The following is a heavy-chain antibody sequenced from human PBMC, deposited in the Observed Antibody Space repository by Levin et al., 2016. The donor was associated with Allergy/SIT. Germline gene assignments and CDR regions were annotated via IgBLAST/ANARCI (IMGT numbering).Heavy chain of an antibody. CDR2: IDNEGTT. J-gene: IGHJ4*02. Sequence: GGSLRLSCAASGFNFSNHWMHWVRQVPGKGLVWVSRIDNEGTTGYADSVRGRFTISRGNAKKMLYLQMNRLRVEDTAVYYCAKTGYWGQGILVTVSS. CDR3: AKTGY. V-gene: IGHV3-74*01. CDR1: GFNFSNHW.